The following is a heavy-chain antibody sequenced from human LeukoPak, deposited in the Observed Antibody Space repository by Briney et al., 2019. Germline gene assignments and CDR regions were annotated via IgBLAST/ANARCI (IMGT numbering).Heavy chain of an antibody. CDR2: ISGSGGST. CDR1: KFAFSSYA. Sequence: GGSLRLSCAASKFAFSSYAMSWVRQAPGKGLEWVSAISGSGGSTYYADSVKGRLTISRDNSKNTLYLQMNSLRAEDTAVYYCAKDRSYSYGYSYFDYWGQGTLVTVSS. CDR3: AKDRSYSYGYSYFDY. V-gene: IGHV3-23*01. J-gene: IGHJ4*02. D-gene: IGHD5-18*01.